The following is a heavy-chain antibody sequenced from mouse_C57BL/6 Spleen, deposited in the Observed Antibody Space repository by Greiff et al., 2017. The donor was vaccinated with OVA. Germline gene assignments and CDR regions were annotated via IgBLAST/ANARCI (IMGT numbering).Heavy chain of an antibody. CDR3: ASPSYDYDRYFDV. D-gene: IGHD2-4*01. CDR1: GYTFTSYW. J-gene: IGHJ1*03. Sequence: QVQLQQSGAELVQPGASVKLSCKASGYTFTSYWMQWVKQRPGQGLEWIGEIDPSDSYTNYNQKFKGKATLTVDTSSSTAYMQLSSLTSEDSAVYYCASPSYDYDRYFDVWGTGTTVTVSS. CDR2: IDPSDSYT. V-gene: IGHV1-50*01.